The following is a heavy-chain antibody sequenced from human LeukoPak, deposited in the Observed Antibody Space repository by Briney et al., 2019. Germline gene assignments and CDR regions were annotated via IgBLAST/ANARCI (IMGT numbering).Heavy chain of an antibody. J-gene: IGHJ4*02. D-gene: IGHD1-26*01. CDR2: IKSDGSSS. Sequence: GGSLRLSCAASGFTFSSYFWMHWVRQAPGKGLVWVSRIKSDGSSSTYADSVKGRFTISRDNSKNTLYLQMNSLRAEDTAVYYCARGTVGAGYFDYWGQGTLSPSPQ. V-gene: IGHV3-74*01. CDR3: ARGTVGAGYFDY. CDR1: GFTFSSYFW.